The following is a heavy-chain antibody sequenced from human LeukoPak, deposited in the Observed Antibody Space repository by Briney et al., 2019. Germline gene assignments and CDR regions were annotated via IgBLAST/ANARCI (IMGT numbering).Heavy chain of an antibody. Sequence: GGSLRLSCAASGFIVSTSYMSWVRQAPGKGLEWVSVIYSGGSTYYADSVKGRSTISRDNSKNTLSLQMNSLRAEDTALYYCARTVGYYYSVFDIWGQGTMVTVSS. J-gene: IGHJ3*02. V-gene: IGHV3-53*01. CDR2: IYSGGST. CDR3: ARTVGYYYSVFDI. D-gene: IGHD3-22*01. CDR1: GFIVSTSY.